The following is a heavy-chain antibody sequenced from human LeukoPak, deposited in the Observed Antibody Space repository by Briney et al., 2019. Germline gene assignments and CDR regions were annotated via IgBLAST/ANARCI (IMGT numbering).Heavy chain of an antibody. D-gene: IGHD6-13*01. CDR3: ARDFRAVEGSTYSSSWYEEGGNWFDP. CDR2: INPNSGGT. J-gene: IGHJ5*02. Sequence: ASVKVSCKASGYTFTGYYMHWVLQAPGQGLEWMGWINPNSGGTNYAQKFQGRVTMTRDTSISTAYMELRSLRSDDTAVYYCARDFRAVEGSTYSSSWYEEGGNWFDPWGQGTLVTVSS. CDR1: GYTFTGYY. V-gene: IGHV1-2*02.